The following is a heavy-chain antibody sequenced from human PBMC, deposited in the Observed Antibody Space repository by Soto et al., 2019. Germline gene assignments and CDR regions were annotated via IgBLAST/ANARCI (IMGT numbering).Heavy chain of an antibody. J-gene: IGHJ4*02. V-gene: IGHV3-30*18. Sequence: GGSLRLSCAASGFTFSSYGMHWVRQAPGKGLEWVAVISYDGSNKYYADSVKGRFTISRDNSKNTLYLQMNSLRAEDTAVYYCAKDQEYYDYIWGSYPDYWGQGTLVTVSS. CDR1: GFTFSSYG. CDR3: AKDQEYYDYIWGSYPDY. CDR2: ISYDGSNK. D-gene: IGHD3-16*02.